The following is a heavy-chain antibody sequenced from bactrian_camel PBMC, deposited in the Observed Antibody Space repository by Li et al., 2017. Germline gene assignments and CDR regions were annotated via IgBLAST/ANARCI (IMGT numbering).Heavy chain of an antibody. D-gene: IGHD2*01. J-gene: IGHJ6*01. V-gene: IGHV3S40*01. CDR1: GYDISTCE. CDR2: FYIPDGGT. Sequence: DVQLVESGGGSVQAGGSLKLSCTSSGYDISTCEKGWFRQAQGKEREGVAHFYIPDGGTNYADSVKGRFTISRDNAKNTVYLQMNSLKPEDTAVYYCVREEKEVVALMGFGYWGQGTQVTVS. CDR3: VREEKEVVALMGFGY.